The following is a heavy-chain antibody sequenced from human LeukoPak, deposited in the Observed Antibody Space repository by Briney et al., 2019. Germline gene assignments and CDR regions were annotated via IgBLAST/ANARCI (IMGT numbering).Heavy chain of an antibody. CDR1: GGSFSGYY. D-gene: IGHD1-26*01. V-gene: IGHV4-34*01. Sequence: PSETLSLTCAVYGGSFSGYYWSWIRQPPGKGLEWIGEINHSGSTNYNPSLKSRVTISVDTSKNQFSLKLSSVTAADTAVYYCARGERWELLSYWGQGTLVTVSS. CDR2: INHSGST. J-gene: IGHJ4*02. CDR3: ARGERWELLSY.